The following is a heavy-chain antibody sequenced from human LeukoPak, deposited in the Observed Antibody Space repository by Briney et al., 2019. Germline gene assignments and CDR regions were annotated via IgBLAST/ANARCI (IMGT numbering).Heavy chain of an antibody. CDR3: ARDRWDYYDSSGYYPRRGVDY. CDR2: ISAYNGNT. CDR1: GYTFTSYD. Sequence: ASVKVSCKASGYTFTSYDINWVRQAPGQGLEWMGWISAYNGNTNYAQKLQGRVTMTTDTSTSTAYMELRSLRSDDTAVYYCARDRWDYYDSSGYYPRRGVDYWGQGTLVTVSS. V-gene: IGHV1-18*01. D-gene: IGHD3-22*01. J-gene: IGHJ4*02.